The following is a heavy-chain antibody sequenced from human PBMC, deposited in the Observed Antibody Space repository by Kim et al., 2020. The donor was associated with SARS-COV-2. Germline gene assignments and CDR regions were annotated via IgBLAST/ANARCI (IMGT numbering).Heavy chain of an antibody. CDR2: IYYSGST. V-gene: IGHV4-39*01. CDR3: ARHPRGCSSTSCHPTGTTDAFDI. D-gene: IGHD2-2*01. Sequence: SETLSLTCTVSGGSISSSSYYWGWIRQPPGKGLEWIGSIYYSGSTYYNPSLKSRVTISVDTSKNQFSLKLSSVTAADTAVYYCARHPRGCSSTSCHPTGTTDAFDIWGQGTMVTVSS. CDR1: GGSISSSSYY. J-gene: IGHJ3*02.